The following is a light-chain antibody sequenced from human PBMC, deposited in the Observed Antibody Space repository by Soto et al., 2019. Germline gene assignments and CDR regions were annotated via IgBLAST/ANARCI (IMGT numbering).Light chain of an antibody. CDR3: SSYTSSSTLV. Sequence: QSVLTQPRSVSGSPGQSVTISCTGSSSDVGAYNYVSWYQQHPGKAPKLIIHDVNSRPSGIPDRFSGSKSGNTASLIISGLQAEDAADYYCSSYTSSSTLVFGGGTKLTVL. V-gene: IGLV2-11*01. CDR1: SSDVGAYNY. CDR2: DVN. J-gene: IGLJ2*01.